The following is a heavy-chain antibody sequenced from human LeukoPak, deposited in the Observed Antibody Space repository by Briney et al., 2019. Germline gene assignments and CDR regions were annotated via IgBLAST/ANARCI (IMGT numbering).Heavy chain of an antibody. CDR3: ARDRSPYCGGDCYSFDY. D-gene: IGHD2-21*02. Sequence: GASVKVSCKASGYTFTSYGISWVRQAPGQGLEWMGWISAYNGNTNYAQKLQGRVTMTTDTSTSTAYMELRSLRSDDTAVYYCARDRSPYCGGDCYSFDYWGQGTLVTVSS. CDR2: ISAYNGNT. V-gene: IGHV1-18*01. CDR1: GYTFTSYG. J-gene: IGHJ4*02.